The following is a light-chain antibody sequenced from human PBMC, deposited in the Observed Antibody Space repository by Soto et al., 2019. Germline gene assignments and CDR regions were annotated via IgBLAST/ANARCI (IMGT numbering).Light chain of an antibody. Sequence: IVMKQSPATLSVYPGERAALSCTASQSVSSNLAWYQQKPGQAPRLLIYGASTRATGIPARFSGSGSGTEFTLTISSLQSEYLAVYYCQQYTNWPSYTFGQGTKVDIK. CDR1: QSVSSN. CDR3: QQYTNWPSYT. J-gene: IGKJ2*01. V-gene: IGKV3-15*01. CDR2: GAS.